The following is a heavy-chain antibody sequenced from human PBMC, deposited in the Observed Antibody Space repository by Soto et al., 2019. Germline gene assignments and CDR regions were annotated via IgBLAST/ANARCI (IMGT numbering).Heavy chain of an antibody. J-gene: IGHJ4*02. CDR2: IYYSGST. CDR3: ARADGSNTAMQYYYDSSGYGPFDY. D-gene: IGHD3-22*01. Sequence: SETLSLTCTVSGGSISSGDYYWSWIRQPPGKGLEWIGYIYYSGSTYYNPSLKSRVTISVDTSKNQFSLKLSSVTAADTAVYYCARADGSNTAMQYYYDSSGYGPFDYWGQGTLVTVSS. CDR1: GGSISSGDYY. V-gene: IGHV4-30-4*01.